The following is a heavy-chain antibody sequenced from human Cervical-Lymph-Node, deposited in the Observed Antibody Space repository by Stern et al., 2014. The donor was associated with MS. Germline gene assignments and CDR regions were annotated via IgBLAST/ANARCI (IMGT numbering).Heavy chain of an antibody. Sequence: VQLVESGGGVVQPGRSLRLSCAASGFTFNSFGMHWVRQAPGKGLEWVALISSDGCNGYYTDSVQGRFTISRDNSKNTLYLQMRGLRAEDTAVYYCAKDSYSSGWYADYWGQGTLVTVSS. V-gene: IGHV3-30*18. CDR3: AKDSYSSGWYADY. CDR1: GFTFNSFG. CDR2: ISSDGCNG. J-gene: IGHJ4*02. D-gene: IGHD6-19*01.